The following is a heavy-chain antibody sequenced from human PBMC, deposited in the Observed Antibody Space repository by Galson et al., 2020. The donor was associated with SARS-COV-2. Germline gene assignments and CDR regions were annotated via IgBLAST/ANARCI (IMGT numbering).Heavy chain of an antibody. CDR1: GFTFSSYA. V-gene: IGHV3-30-3*01. Sequence: TGGSLRLSCAASGFTFSSYAMHWVRQAPGKGLEWVAVISYDGSNKYYADSVRGRFTISRDNSKNTLYLQMNSLRAEDTAVYYGARDPMITFGGVSGLNYYYYGMDVWGQGATVNISS. CDR3: ARDPMITFGGVSGLNYYYYGMDV. CDR2: ISYDGSNK. J-gene: IGHJ6*02. D-gene: IGHD3-16*01.